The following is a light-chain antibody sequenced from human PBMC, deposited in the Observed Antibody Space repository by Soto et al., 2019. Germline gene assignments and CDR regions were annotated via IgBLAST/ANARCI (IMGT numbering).Light chain of an antibody. J-gene: IGKJ1*01. V-gene: IGKV1-5*03. CDR3: QQYVRAFRS. Sequence: DIQMTQSPSTLSGSVGDRVTITCRASQTISSWLAWYQQKPGKAPKLLIYKASSLESGVPSRFSGSGSGTEFTLTISSLQPDDFATYYCQQYVRAFRSFGQGTKVDI. CDR2: KAS. CDR1: QTISSW.